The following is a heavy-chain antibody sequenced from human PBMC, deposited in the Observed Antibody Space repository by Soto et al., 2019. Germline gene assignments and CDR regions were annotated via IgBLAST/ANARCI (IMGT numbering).Heavy chain of an antibody. J-gene: IGHJ4*02. CDR1: GFTFSSLW. D-gene: IGHD6-13*01. Sequence: EIQLVESGGDLVQPGGSLRLSCAASGFTFSSLWMRWVRQAPGKGLEWVASIKQDGREKYYLDSVKGRFTISRDNAKNSLYLQMNSLRAEDTALYYGARDSVTAASTDWGQGTLVTVSS. V-gene: IGHV3-7*01. CDR2: IKQDGREK. CDR3: ARDSVTAASTD.